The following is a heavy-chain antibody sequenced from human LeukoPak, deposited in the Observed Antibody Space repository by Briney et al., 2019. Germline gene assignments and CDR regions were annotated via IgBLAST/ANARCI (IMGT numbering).Heavy chain of an antibody. CDR3: ARSNQADDY. Sequence: GGSLRLSCTASGFTLSNYWMHWVRQVPGKGLVWVSRINTGGSSATYADSVKGRFTISRDNAKNTLYLQMNSLRVEDTAVYYCARSNQADDYRGQGTLVTVSS. D-gene: IGHD4-11*01. CDR2: INTGGSSA. J-gene: IGHJ4*02. V-gene: IGHV3-74*01. CDR1: GFTLSNYW.